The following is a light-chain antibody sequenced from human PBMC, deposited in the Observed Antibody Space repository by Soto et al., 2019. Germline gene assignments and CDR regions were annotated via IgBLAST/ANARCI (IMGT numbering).Light chain of an antibody. CDR3: QQSYSNPRT. CDR1: QSISSY. V-gene: IGKV1-39*01. CDR2: AAS. Sequence: DIQMTHSPSSLSASVGARVTITCRASQSISSYLNWYQQKPGKAPKLLIYAASSLQSGVPSRFRSSGSGTDFTLTISSLQPEDCATYYCQQSYSNPRTFGQGTKVEI. J-gene: IGKJ1*01.